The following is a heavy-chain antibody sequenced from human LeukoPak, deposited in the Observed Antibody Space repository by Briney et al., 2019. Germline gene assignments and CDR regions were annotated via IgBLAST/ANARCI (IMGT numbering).Heavy chain of an antibody. CDR3: ARGRGGIAAGGKSYYFDY. J-gene: IGHJ4*02. Sequence: PSETLSLTCAVYGGSFSGYYWSRIRQPPGKGLEWIGEINHSGSTNYNPSLKSRVTISVDTSKNQFSLKLSSVTAADTAVYYCARGRGGIAAGGKSYYFDYWGQGTLVTVSS. CDR2: INHSGST. D-gene: IGHD6-13*01. V-gene: IGHV4-34*01. CDR1: GGSFSGYY.